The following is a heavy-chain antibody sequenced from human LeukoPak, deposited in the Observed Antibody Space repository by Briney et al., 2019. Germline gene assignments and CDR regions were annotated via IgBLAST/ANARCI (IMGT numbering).Heavy chain of an antibody. CDR3: ATNGWYCLDH. J-gene: IGHJ1*01. CDR2: IYHSGST. CDR1: GGSISSGGYY. D-gene: IGHD6-19*01. V-gene: IGHV4-30-2*01. Sequence: SQTLSLTCTVSGGSISSGGYYWSWIRQPPGKGLEWIGYIYHSGSTYYNPSLQSRVTISVDKSNNHFSLRLTSVTAADTAVYYCATNGWYCLDHWGQGALVTVSS.